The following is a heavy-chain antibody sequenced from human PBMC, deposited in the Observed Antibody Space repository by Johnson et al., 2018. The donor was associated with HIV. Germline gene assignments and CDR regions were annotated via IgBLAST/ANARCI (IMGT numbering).Heavy chain of an antibody. CDR2: IYSGGRT. D-gene: IGHD2-15*01. Sequence: VQLVESGGGLIQPGGSLRLSCAASGFTVSDNYMTWVRQAPGKGLEWVSVIYSGGRTYYADFGQGRFTISRDNSKNTVYLLMNSLRGEDTAVYYCARILLGYCRAWGQGTMVTVSS. V-gene: IGHV3-53*01. J-gene: IGHJ3*01. CDR3: ARILLGYCRA. CDR1: GFTVSDNY.